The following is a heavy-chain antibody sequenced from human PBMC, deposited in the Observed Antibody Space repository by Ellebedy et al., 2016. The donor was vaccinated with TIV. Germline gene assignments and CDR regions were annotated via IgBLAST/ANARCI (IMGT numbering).Heavy chain of an antibody. CDR1: GISIGRYF. CDR3: ARRLHYGDWYFDL. V-gene: IGHV4-59*01. J-gene: IGHJ2*01. D-gene: IGHD4-17*01. CDR2: IYYSGTT. Sequence: MPSETLSLTCTVSGISIGRYFWNWIRQSPEKGLEWIGYIYYSGTTPYSPSLKSRVTMSVDTSKNQFSLRLTSATAADTAVYYCARRLHYGDWYFDLWGRGTLVTVSS.